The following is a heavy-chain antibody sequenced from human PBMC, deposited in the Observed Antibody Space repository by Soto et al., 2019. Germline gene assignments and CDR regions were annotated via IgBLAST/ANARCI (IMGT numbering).Heavy chain of an antibody. D-gene: IGHD3-10*01. Sequence: PGGSLRLSCAASGFTFSNYAMSWVRQAPGKGLEWVSAISTSGATTYYADSVKGRFTISRDNSKNTLYLQMNSLRAEDTALYHCARYLVVRGVITDAFDIWGQGTMVTVSS. CDR1: GFTFSNYA. V-gene: IGHV3-23*01. CDR3: ARYLVVRGVITDAFDI. CDR2: ISTSGATT. J-gene: IGHJ3*02.